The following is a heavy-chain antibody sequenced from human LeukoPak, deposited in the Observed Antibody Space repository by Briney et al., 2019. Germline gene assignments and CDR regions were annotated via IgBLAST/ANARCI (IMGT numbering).Heavy chain of an antibody. Sequence: ASVKVSCKASGYTFTSYYMHWVRQAPGQGLEWMGWISAYNGNTNYAQKLQGRVTMTTDTSTSTAYMELRSLRSDDTAVYYCARPVVGATTSWFDPWGQGTLVTVSS. V-gene: IGHV1-18*04. CDR2: ISAYNGNT. CDR1: GYTFTSYY. CDR3: ARPVVGATTSWFDP. D-gene: IGHD1-26*01. J-gene: IGHJ5*02.